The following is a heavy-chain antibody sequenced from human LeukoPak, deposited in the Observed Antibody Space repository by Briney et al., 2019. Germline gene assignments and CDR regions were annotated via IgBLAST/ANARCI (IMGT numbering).Heavy chain of an antibody. D-gene: IGHD1-1*01. Sequence: SGPTLVKPTQTLTLTCTFSGSSLSTNEVGVGWIRQPPGKALEWLAVIFWDDDKRYSPSLQSRLTITSDTSKNQVVLTLTNVDPVDTATYYCVHTDTWKYWGQGILVTVS. V-gene: IGHV2-5*02. CDR1: GSSLSTNEVG. J-gene: IGHJ4*02. CDR3: VHTDTWKY. CDR2: IFWDDDK.